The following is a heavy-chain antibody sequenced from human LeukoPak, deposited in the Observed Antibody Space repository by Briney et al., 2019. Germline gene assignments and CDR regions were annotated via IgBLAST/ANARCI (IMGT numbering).Heavy chain of an antibody. J-gene: IGHJ4*02. V-gene: IGHV3-23*01. D-gene: IGHD6-13*01. CDR3: AKEEAAGSQFFDY. CDR2: ISGSGGIT. Sequence: GGSLRLSCAASGFTFSSYGMTWVRQAPGKGLDWVSAISGSGGITNYADSVKGRFTISRDNSKNTLYLQMNSLRAEDTAVYYCAKEEAAGSQFFDYWGQGTLVTVSS. CDR1: GFTFSSYG.